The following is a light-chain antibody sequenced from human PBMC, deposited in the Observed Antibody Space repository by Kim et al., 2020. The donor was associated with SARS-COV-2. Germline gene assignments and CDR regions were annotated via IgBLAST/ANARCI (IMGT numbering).Light chain of an antibody. V-gene: IGKV1-5*03. CDR2: KAS. Sequence: DIQMTQSPSTLSASVGDRVTITCRASQSISSWLAWYQQKPGKAPKLLIYKASSLESGVPSRFSGSASGTEFTLTISSLQPDDFATYYCQQYNYYPWTFGQGTNVDIK. J-gene: IGKJ1*01. CDR1: QSISSW. CDR3: QQYNYYPWT.